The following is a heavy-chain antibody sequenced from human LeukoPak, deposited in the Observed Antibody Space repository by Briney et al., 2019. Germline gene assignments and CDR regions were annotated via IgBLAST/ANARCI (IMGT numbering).Heavy chain of an antibody. CDR2: ISSSSSTI. J-gene: IGHJ4*02. D-gene: IGHD4-17*01. V-gene: IGHV3-48*04. CDR1: GFTFSSYS. CDR3: ARDRWGLPTVSLFDY. Sequence: PGGSLRLSCAASGFTFSSYSMNWVRQAPGKGLEWVSYISSSSSTIYYADSVKGRFTISRDNAKNSLYLQMNSLRAEDTAVYYCARDRWGLPTVSLFDYWGQGTLVTVSS.